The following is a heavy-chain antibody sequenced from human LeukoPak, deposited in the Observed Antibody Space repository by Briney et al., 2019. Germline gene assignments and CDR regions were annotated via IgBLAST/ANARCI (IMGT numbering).Heavy chain of an antibody. D-gene: IGHD2-15*01. Sequence: GGSLRLSCAASGITFSRSWMSWVRQAPGKGLEWVAFIKEDGSEKYYVDSVKGRFTISRDNAENSLYLQMNSLRAEDTAVYYCARDRGGRTGLDDWGQGTLVTVSS. V-gene: IGHV3-7*04. CDR3: ARDRGGRTGLDD. CDR2: IKEDGSEK. CDR1: GITFSRSW. J-gene: IGHJ4*02.